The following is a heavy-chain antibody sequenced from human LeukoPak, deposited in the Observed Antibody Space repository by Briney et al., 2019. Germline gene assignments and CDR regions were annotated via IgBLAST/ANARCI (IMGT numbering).Heavy chain of an antibody. J-gene: IGHJ5*02. CDR2: IYYTGST. CDR1: GGSISSGDYY. D-gene: IGHD2-15*01. V-gene: IGHV4-30-4*01. Sequence: SQTLSLTCTVSGGSISSGDYYWSWIRQPPGKGLEWIGCIYYTGSTYYNPSLKSRVTISVDASRNQFSLKLSSVTAADTAAYYCARERYCSGGICYSDNWFDPWGQGTLVTVSS. CDR3: ARERYCSGGICYSDNWFDP.